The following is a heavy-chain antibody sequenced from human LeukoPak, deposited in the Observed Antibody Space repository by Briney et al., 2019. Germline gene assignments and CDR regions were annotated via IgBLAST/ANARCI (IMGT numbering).Heavy chain of an antibody. CDR3: TPDLMDV. V-gene: IGHV3-15*01. J-gene: IGHJ6*03. CDR1: GFPFTNAW. Sequence: PGGSLRLSCVVSGFPFTNAWMSWVRQAPGKGLEWVGRIKSKTDGGTADYAASVRGRFTMWRDDARSALYLQMNSLHTEDTAVYYCTPDLMDVWGKGTTVTVSS. CDR2: IKSKTDGGTA.